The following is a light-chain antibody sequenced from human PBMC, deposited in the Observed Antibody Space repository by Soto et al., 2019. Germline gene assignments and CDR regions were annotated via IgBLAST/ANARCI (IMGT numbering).Light chain of an antibody. CDR3: LSGHSRP. CDR2: AAS. Sequence: DIQMTPSPSSVSVSVGDRVTITCRASQGLSSYLAWYQQKPGKAPKLLIYAASNLQSGVPSRFSGSGSGTDFTLTISSLQPEDFATYFCLSGHSRPFGGGTKVDIK. J-gene: IGKJ4*01. V-gene: IGKV1-12*02. CDR1: QGLSSY.